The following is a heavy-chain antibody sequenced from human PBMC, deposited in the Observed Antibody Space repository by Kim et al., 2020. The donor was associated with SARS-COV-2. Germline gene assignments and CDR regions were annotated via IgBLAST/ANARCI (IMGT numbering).Heavy chain of an antibody. CDR2: IIPIFDKA. J-gene: IGHJ4*02. CDR3: AREFRRGDFDS. Sequence: SVKVSCKASGGTFSSYAISWVRQAPGQGLEWMGGIIPIFDKANYAQKFQGRVTITADESTTTAYMELSSLRYDDTAVYYCAREFRRGDFDSWSQGILVTVPS. V-gene: IGHV1-69*13. D-gene: IGHD2-15*01. CDR1: GGTFSSYA.